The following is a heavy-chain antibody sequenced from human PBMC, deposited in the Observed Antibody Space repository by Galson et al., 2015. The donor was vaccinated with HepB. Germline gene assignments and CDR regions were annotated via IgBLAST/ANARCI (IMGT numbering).Heavy chain of an antibody. J-gene: IGHJ4*02. CDR2: IWHDGSNK. V-gene: IGHV3-33*07. CDR1: GFTFSSYG. Sequence: SLRLSCAASGFTFSSYGMYWVRQAPGKGLEWVASIWHDGSNKYYAESLKGRFTISRDNSKNTLYLQMNSLRAEDTAVYYCARENHRWNFQALDNWGQGTLVTVSS. CDR3: ARENHRWNFQALDN. D-gene: IGHD1-7*01.